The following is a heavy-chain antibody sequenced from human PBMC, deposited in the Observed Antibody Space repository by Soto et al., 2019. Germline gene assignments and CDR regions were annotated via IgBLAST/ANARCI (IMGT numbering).Heavy chain of an antibody. CDR1: GGTFSSYT. Sequence: ASVKVSCKASGGTFSSYTISWVRQAPGQGLEWMGRIIPILGIANYAQKFQGRVTITADKSTSTAYMELSSLRSEDTAVYYCASRKGGVVVFDYWGQGTLVNVSS. CDR3: ASRKGGVVVFDY. D-gene: IGHD3-3*01. J-gene: IGHJ4*02. V-gene: IGHV1-69*02. CDR2: IIPILGIA.